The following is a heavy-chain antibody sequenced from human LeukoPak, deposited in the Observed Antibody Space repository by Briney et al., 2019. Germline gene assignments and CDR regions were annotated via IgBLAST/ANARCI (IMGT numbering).Heavy chain of an antibody. V-gene: IGHV3-48*04. CDR3: ARVGGIYCSGGSCLVHDAFDI. J-gene: IGHJ3*02. CDR1: GFSFSITR. D-gene: IGHD2-15*01. Sequence: GGSLRLSCAASGFSFSITRMNWVRQAPGKGLEWVSYISSSSSTIYYADSVKGRFTISRDNAKNSLYLQMNSLRAEDTAVYYCARVGGIYCSGGSCLVHDAFDIWGQGTMVTVSS. CDR2: ISSSSSTI.